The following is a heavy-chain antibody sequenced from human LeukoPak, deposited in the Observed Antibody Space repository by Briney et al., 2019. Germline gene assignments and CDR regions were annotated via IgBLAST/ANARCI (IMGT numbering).Heavy chain of an antibody. CDR3: AREGWGIAAAGPEGGFFDY. V-gene: IGHV3-11*05. D-gene: IGHD6-13*01. J-gene: IGHJ4*02. CDR1: RFTFSDYY. CDR2: ISSSSSYT. Sequence: PGGSLRLSCAASRFTFSDYYMSWIRQAPGKGLEWVSYISSSSSYTNYADSVKGRFTISRDNAKNSLYLQMNSLRAEDTAVYYCAREGWGIAAAGPEGGFFDYWGQGTLVTVSS.